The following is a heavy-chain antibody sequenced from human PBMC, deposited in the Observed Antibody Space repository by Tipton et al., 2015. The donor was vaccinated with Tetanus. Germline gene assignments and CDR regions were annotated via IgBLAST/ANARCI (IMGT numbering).Heavy chain of an antibody. V-gene: IGHV4-39*01. D-gene: IGHD5-18*01. CDR3: ARGYSYGGGWFDP. CDR1: GGSISSSSYY. CDR2: IYYSGST. J-gene: IGHJ5*02. Sequence: LSLTCTVSGGSISSSSYYWGWIRQPPGKGLEWIGSIYYSGSTYYNPSLKSRVTISVDTSKNQFSLKLSSVTAADTAVYYCARGYSYGGGWFDPWGQGTLVTVSS.